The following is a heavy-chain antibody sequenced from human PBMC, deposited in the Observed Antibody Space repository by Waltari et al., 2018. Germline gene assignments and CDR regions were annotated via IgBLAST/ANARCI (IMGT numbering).Heavy chain of an antibody. CDR1: GYTFTSYA. V-gene: IGHV1-3*01. CDR2: INAGNGNT. D-gene: IGHD1-20*01. Sequence: QVQLVQSGAEVKKPGASVKVSCKASGYTFTSYAMHWVRQAPGQRLEWMGWINAGNGNTKYSQKFQGRVTITRDTSASTAYMELSSLRSEDTAVYYCARDNWNDVGPVWGGHTNWFDPWGQGTLVTVSS. CDR3: ARDNWNDVGPVWGGHTNWFDP. J-gene: IGHJ5*02.